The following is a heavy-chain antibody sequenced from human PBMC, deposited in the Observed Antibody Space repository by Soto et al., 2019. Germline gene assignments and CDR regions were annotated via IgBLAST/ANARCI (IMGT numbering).Heavy chain of an antibody. CDR1: GGSFSVYY. CDR3: ARHPGYCSGSCCYGYYTMDV. V-gene: IGHV4-34*01. Sequence: SDTLSLTCAVYGGSFSVYYWSWIRQPPGKGLEWIGEINHSGSTNYNPSLKSRVTISVDTPKNQFSLELSSVTAADTAVYSCARHPGYCSGSCCYGYYTMDVWGQGTTVTVSS. CDR2: INHSGST. D-gene: IGHD2-2*01. J-gene: IGHJ6*02.